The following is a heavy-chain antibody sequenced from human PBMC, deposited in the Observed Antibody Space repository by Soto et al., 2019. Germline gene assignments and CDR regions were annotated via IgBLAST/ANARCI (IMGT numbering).Heavy chain of an antibody. D-gene: IGHD6-13*01. CDR3: ASSSTAAASYYSGMDV. CDR2: ISGSGGST. Sequence: PGGSLRLSCAASGFTFSSYAMSWVRQAPGKGLEWVSAISGSGGSTYYADSVKGRFTISRDNSKNTLYLQMNSLRAEDTAVYYCASSSTAAASYYSGMDVWGQGTTVTVSS. CDR1: GFTFSSYA. J-gene: IGHJ6*02. V-gene: IGHV3-23*01.